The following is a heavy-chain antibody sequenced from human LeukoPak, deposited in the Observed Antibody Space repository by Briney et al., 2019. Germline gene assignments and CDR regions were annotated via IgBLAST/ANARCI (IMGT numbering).Heavy chain of an antibody. Sequence: SETLSLTCTVSGGSISSSSYYWGWIRQPPGKGLEWIGSIYYSGSTYYNPSLKSRVTISVDTSKNQFSLKLSSVTAADTAVYYWWGTWELGDTIGAFDIWGQGTMVTVSS. V-gene: IGHV4-39*01. J-gene: IGHJ3*02. D-gene: IGHD3-16*01. CDR3: WGTWELGDTIGAFDI. CDR1: GGSISSSSYY. CDR2: IYYSGST.